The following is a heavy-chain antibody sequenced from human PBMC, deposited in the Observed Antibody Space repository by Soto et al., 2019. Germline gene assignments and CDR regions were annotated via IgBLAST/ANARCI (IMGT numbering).Heavy chain of an antibody. Sequence: GSLRLSCVGSGFTFSTYSINWVRQAPGKGLEWVSSISSRSDIYYADSVKGRFTISRDNAKNSVSLQMNSLRAEDTAVYYCAREYTAWVLAYGLDVWGEGTTVTVSS. V-gene: IGHV3-21*01. D-gene: IGHD2-2*02. CDR2: ISSRSDI. J-gene: IGHJ6*04. CDR3: AREYTAWVLAYGLDV. CDR1: GFTFSTYS.